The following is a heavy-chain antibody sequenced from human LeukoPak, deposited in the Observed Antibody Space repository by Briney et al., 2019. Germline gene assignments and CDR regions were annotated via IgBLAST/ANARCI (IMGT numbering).Heavy chain of an antibody. D-gene: IGHD2-15*01. V-gene: IGHV3-20*01. CDR1: GFTFSSYS. CDR3: ARAEGYCSGGSCYWYFQH. J-gene: IGHJ1*01. CDR2: INWNGGST. Sequence: GGSLRLSCAASGFTFSSYSMNWVRQAPGKGLEWVSGINWNGGSTGYADSVKGRFTISRDNAKNSLYLQMNSLRAEDTALYHCARAEGYCSGGSCYWYFQHWGQGTLVTVSS.